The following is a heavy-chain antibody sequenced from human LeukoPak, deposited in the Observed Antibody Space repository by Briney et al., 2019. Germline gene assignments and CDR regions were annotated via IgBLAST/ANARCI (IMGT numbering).Heavy chain of an antibody. J-gene: IGHJ5*02. CDR1: GDSISSGSFY. CDR3: ARDSRYDSSGHAP. CDR2: IYYTGST. Sequence: PSETLSLTCTVSGDSISSGSFYWGWIRQPPGKGLEWIGSIYYTGSTYYSASLKSRVTISVDTSKNQFSLRPPSVTAADTAVYYCARDSRYDSSGHAPWGQGILVTVSS. D-gene: IGHD3-22*01. V-gene: IGHV4-39*07.